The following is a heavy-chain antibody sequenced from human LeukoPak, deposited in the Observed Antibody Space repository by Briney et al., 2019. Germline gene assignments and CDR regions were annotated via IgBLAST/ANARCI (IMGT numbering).Heavy chain of an antibody. CDR3: AREGGSIAVAAYYRGHDY. Sequence: SETLSLTCAIYRGSVSGYYWSWIRQSPGKGLEWIGEISHTGRSKNNPSLKSRVTISVDTSKNQFSLKLSSVTAADTAVYYCAREGGSIAVAAYYRGHDYWGQGTLVTVSS. D-gene: IGHD6-19*01. CDR1: RGSVSGYY. CDR2: ISHTGRS. V-gene: IGHV4-34*01. J-gene: IGHJ4*02.